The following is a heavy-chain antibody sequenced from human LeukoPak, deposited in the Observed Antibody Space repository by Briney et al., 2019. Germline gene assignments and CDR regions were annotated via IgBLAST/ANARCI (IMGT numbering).Heavy chain of an antibody. Sequence: PGASLRLACAASGFTFTNVEMDSVRQAPGSGLGWVSYISYSGSTTSYADSVKGRFTISRDNAKNSLYLQMNSLRAEDTAVYYCARAGPPAFDPWGQGTLVPVSS. J-gene: IGHJ5*02. CDR3: ARAGPPAFDP. V-gene: IGHV3-48*03. CDR2: ISYSGSTT. CDR1: GFTFTNVE.